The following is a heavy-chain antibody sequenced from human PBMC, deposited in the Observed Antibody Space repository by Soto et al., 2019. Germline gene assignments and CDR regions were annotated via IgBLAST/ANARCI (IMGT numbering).Heavy chain of an antibody. J-gene: IGHJ4*02. V-gene: IGHV2-5*02. Sequence: QITLKESGPPLVKPTQTLTLTCTFSGFSLSTSGVGVVWIRQPPRKALEWLALIYWDDDKRYSPSLKSRLTITKATSKNQVVLTVSNMDPVDTATYYCAHSSSRWPLGYWGQGTLVTV. CDR1: GFSLSTSGVG. CDR2: IYWDDDK. D-gene: IGHD4-17*01. CDR3: AHSSSRWPLGY.